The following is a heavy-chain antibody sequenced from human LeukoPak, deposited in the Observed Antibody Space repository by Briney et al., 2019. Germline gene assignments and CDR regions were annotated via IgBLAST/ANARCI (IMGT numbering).Heavy chain of an antibody. CDR1: GFTFSSYW. J-gene: IGHJ5*02. V-gene: IGHV3-74*01. CDR2: INSDGSST. CDR3: ARGLRYCIDGVCQNWFDP. D-gene: IGHD2-8*01. Sequence: SGGSLRLSCAASGFTFSSYWMHWVRQAPGKGLVWVSRINSDGSSTSYADSVKGRFTISRDNAKNTLYLQMNSLRAEDTAVYYCARGLRYCIDGVCQNWFDPWGQGTLVTVSS.